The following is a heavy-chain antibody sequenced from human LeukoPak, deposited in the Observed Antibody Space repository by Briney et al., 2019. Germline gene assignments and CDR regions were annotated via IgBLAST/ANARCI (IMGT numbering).Heavy chain of an antibody. CDR1: GYTFRNYG. J-gene: IGHJ4*02. CDR3: ARGRLKRVPFTKVAGALDY. D-gene: IGHD6-19*01. CDR2: IGTSNGNT. V-gene: IGHV1-18*01. Sequence: ASVKVSCKAPGYTFRNYGITWVRPAPEQGLERMGWIGTSNGNTDYAQKFQGRVIMTADTSTTTAHMERRSLRSDDTAVYYCARGRLKRVPFTKVAGALDYWGQGTRVTVSS.